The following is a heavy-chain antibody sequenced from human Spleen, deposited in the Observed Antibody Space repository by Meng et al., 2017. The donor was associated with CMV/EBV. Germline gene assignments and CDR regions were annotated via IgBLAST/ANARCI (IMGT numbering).Heavy chain of an antibody. CDR1: GYTFTGYY. CDR2: INPNSGGT. V-gene: IGHV1-2*02. Sequence: ASVKVSCKASGYTFTGYYMHWMRQAPGQGLEWMGWINPNSGGTNYAQKFQGRVTMTRDTSISTAYMELSRLRSDDTAVYYCARGSGSTGTTREDYYYYGMDVWGQGTTVTVSS. CDR3: ARGSGSTGTTREDYYYYGMDV. J-gene: IGHJ6*02. D-gene: IGHD1-7*01.